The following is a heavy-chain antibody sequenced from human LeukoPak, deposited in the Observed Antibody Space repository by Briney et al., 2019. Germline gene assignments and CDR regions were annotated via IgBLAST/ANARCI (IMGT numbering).Heavy chain of an antibody. Sequence: SETLSLTYTVSGDSISNYYCSWIRQSPGKELEWIGYMYNRGSTIYNPSLKSRVTISTDTSKNQFALRLTSVTAADTAVYYCARAEKAVTGTLDYWGQGTLITVSS. V-gene: IGHV4-59*01. D-gene: IGHD6-19*01. J-gene: IGHJ4*02. CDR3: ARAEKAVTGTLDY. CDR1: GDSISNYY. CDR2: MYNRGST.